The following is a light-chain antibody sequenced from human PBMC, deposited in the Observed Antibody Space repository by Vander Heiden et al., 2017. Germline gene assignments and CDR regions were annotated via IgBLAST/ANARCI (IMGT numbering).Light chain of an antibody. CDR1: QCISSY. Sequence: DIQLTQSPSFLSASVGDRVTITCLASQCISSYLAWDQQKPGKAPKLLIYAASTLQSGIPSRFRGSGSVTEFTLTISSLQPEDFATNYSQQLNLFGQGTKLEIK. CDR2: AAS. J-gene: IGKJ2*01. CDR3: QQLNL. V-gene: IGKV1-9*01.